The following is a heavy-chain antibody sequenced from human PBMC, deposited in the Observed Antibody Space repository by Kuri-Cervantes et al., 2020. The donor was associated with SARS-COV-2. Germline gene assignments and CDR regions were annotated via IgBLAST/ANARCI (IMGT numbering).Heavy chain of an antibody. D-gene: IGHD4-17*01. Sequence: LSLTCAASGFTFSSYSMNWVRPAPGKGLEWVSYISSSSSTIYYADSVKGRFTISRDNAKNSLYLQMNSLRDEDTAVYYCAKDDTGDYGPTYFGYWGQGTLVTVSS. V-gene: IGHV3-48*02. J-gene: IGHJ4*02. CDR3: AKDDTGDYGPTYFGY. CDR2: ISSSSSTI. CDR1: GFTFSSYS.